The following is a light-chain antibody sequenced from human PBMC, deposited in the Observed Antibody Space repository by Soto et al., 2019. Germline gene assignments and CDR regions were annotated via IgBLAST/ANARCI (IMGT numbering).Light chain of an antibody. Sequence: AIRMTQSPSSVSAYVGDRVTITCRASQGIRNDLGWYQQKPGKAPKLLIYAASSLQSGVPSRFSGSGSGTDFTLTISSLQPEDFATYYCQQYNSYPWTFGQGTKVDI. V-gene: IGKV1-6*01. CDR2: AAS. CDR1: QGIRND. CDR3: QQYNSYPWT. J-gene: IGKJ1*01.